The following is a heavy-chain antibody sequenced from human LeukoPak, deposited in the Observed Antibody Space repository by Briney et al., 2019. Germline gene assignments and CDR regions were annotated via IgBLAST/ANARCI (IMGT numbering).Heavy chain of an antibody. CDR2: INHSGST. V-gene: IGHV4-34*01. CDR3: ARGSWFDP. CDR1: GGSFSGYY. Sequence: SETLSLTCAVYGGSFSGYYWSWIRQPPGKGLEWIGEINHSGSTNYNPTLKSRVTISVDTSKNQFSLKLSSVTAADTAVYYCARGSWFDPWGQGTLVTVSS. J-gene: IGHJ5*02.